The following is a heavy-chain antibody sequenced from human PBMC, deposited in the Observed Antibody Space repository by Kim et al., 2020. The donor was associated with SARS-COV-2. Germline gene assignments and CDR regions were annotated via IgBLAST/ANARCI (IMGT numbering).Heavy chain of an antibody. Sequence: GGSLRLSCAASGFIFSSAWMSWVRQAPGKGLEWVGRIKSKADGGTTDYAAPVRGRFTISRDDSRDTLYLQMNSLKTEDTAIYYCTRNYPFLDYWGQGTLVTVSS. D-gene: IGHD1-7*01. J-gene: IGHJ4*02. CDR1: GFIFSSAW. CDR2: IKSKADGGTT. CDR3: TRNYPFLDY. V-gene: IGHV3-15*01.